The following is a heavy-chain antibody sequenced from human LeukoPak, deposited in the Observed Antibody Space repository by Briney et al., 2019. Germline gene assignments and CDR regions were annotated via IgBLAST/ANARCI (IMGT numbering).Heavy chain of an antibody. Sequence: PSETLSLTCTVSGGSISSYYWSWIRHPPGQGLEWIGYKYFSGSTNYTPTLNSRVTISVDASKNQYHLKLSSVTAADTAVDFCSRHEGIGLRPGGAFDHWGPGTLVTVST. CDR1: GGSISSYY. J-gene: IGHJ4*02. CDR3: SRHEGIGLRPGGAFDH. V-gene: IGHV4-59*01. CDR2: KYFSGST. D-gene: IGHD4-17*01.